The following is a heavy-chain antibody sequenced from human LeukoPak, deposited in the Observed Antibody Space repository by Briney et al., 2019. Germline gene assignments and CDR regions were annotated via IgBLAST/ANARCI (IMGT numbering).Heavy chain of an antibody. D-gene: IGHD6-13*01. J-gene: IGHJ6*02. CDR1: GFTFSSFA. Sequence: GGSLRLSCAASGFTFSSFAMSWVRQAPGKGLEWVSVIYSGGSTYYADSVKGRFTISRHNSKNTLYLQMNSLRAEDTAVYYCARESGQQLVRTNYYYGMDVWGQGTTVTVSS. V-gene: IGHV3-53*04. CDR2: IYSGGST. CDR3: ARESGQQLVRTNYYYGMDV.